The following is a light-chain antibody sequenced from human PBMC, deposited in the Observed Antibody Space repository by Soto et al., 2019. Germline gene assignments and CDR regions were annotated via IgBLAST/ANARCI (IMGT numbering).Light chain of an antibody. J-gene: IGLJ2*01. V-gene: IGLV3-21*04. Sequence: YELNQPPSVSVAPGKTARITCGGNNIGSKSVHWYQQKPGQAPVLVIYYDSDRPSGIPERFSGSNSGNTATLTISRVEAGDEADYYCQVWDSSSDHVVFGGGTKLTVL. CDR3: QVWDSSSDHVV. CDR2: YDS. CDR1: NIGSKS.